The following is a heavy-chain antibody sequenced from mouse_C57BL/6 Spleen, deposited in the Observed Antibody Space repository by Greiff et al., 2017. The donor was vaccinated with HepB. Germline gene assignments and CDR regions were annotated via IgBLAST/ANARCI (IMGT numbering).Heavy chain of an antibody. Sequence: VQLPQPGTELVKPGASLKLSCKASGYTFTSYWLHWVKQGPGQGLEWIGNINPSNGGTNYNEKFKSKATLTVDKSPCTTNMQLSSLTSEDSAVYYCVREGYYGSLWFAYWGQGTLVTVSA. J-gene: IGHJ3*01. D-gene: IGHD1-1*01. CDR1: GYTFTSYW. CDR2: INPSNGGT. CDR3: VREGYYGSLWFAY. V-gene: IGHV1-53*01.